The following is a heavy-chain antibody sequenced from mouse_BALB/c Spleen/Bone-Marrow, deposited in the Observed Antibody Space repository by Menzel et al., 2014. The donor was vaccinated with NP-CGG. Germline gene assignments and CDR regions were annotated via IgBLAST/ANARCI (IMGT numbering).Heavy chain of an antibody. CDR2: INGNGDNT. CDR1: GFTFTSYY. Sequence: EVKLVEPGGGLVKLGGSLKLSCAASGFTFTSYYMPWVRQTPEKRLELVAAINGNGDNTYYPDTMKGRFTISRDNAKNTLYLQMSSLKSEDTALFYCARRGISTAEGVGAMDYWGQGTSVTVSS. CDR3: ARRGISTAEGVGAMDY. J-gene: IGHJ4*01. V-gene: IGHV5-6-2*01. D-gene: IGHD1-2*01.